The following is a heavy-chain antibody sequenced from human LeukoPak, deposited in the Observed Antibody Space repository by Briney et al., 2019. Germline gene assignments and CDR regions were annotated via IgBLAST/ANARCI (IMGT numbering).Heavy chain of an antibody. CDR2: MNPNSGNT. CDR3: ARGRERSGYYLPEEWFDP. J-gene: IGHJ5*02. CDR1: GYTFTSYD. D-gene: IGHD3-22*01. V-gene: IGHV1-8*01. Sequence: ASVKVSRKASGYTFTSYDINWVRQATGQGLEWMGWMNPNSGNTGYAQKFQGRVTMTRNTSISTAYMELSSLRSEDTAVYYCARGRERSGYYLPEEWFDPWGQETLVTVSS.